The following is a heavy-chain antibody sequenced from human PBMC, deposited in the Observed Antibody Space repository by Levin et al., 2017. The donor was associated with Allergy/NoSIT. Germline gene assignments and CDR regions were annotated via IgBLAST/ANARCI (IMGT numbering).Heavy chain of an antibody. V-gene: IGHV3-9*01. Sequence: GGSLRLSCAASGFIFDDYATHWVRQAPGKGLEWVAGISWDSGSIVYADSVKGRFTVSRDNAKNSLYMQMNSLRVEDTALYYCAKEFDNGGKKGDAFDIWGQGTRVTVSS. CDR1: GFIFDDYA. D-gene: IGHD4-23*01. J-gene: IGHJ3*02. CDR3: AKEFDNGGKKGDAFDI. CDR2: ISWDSGSI.